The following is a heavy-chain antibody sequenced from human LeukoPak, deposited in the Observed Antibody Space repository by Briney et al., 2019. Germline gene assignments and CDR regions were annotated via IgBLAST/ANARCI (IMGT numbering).Heavy chain of an antibody. V-gene: IGHV3-21*01. Sequence: GGSLRLSCAASGFTFSSYSMNWVRRAPGKGLEWVSSIGSSSSYIYYADSVKGRFTISRDNAKNSLYLQMNSLRAEDTAVYYCARDPYCSGGSYYGPWFDPWGQGTLVTVSS. CDR2: IGSSSSYI. CDR3: ARDPYCSGGSYYGPWFDP. D-gene: IGHD2-15*01. CDR1: GFTFSSYS. J-gene: IGHJ5*02.